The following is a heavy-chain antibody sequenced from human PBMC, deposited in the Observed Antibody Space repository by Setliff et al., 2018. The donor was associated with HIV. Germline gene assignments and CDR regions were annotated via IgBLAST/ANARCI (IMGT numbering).Heavy chain of an antibody. V-gene: IGHV4-39*01. J-gene: IGHJ6*03. Sequence: SETLSLTCTVSGGSINSTSYYWGWIRQPPGNGLEWIGSIYHTGSTYYKPSLKSRVTISVDKSRNQFSLKVSSVTAADTAVYYCARVSITYWYSIPRDYYYYMDVWGEGTTVTVSS. CDR1: GGSINSTSYY. CDR3: ARVSITYWYSIPRDYYYYMDV. D-gene: IGHD2-8*02. CDR2: IYHTGST.